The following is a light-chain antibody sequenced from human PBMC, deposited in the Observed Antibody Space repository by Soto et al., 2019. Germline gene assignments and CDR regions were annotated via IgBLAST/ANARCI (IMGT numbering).Light chain of an antibody. Sequence: EIVMTQSPATLSVSPGDRATLSCRASQSVSSNLAWYQQKPGQAPGLLIYGASTRATGIPARFSGSGSGTEFTLPISSLQSEDFAVYYCQQYNNWPPLTFGGGTKVEIK. V-gene: IGKV3-15*01. CDR3: QQYNNWPPLT. J-gene: IGKJ4*01. CDR2: GAS. CDR1: QSVSSN.